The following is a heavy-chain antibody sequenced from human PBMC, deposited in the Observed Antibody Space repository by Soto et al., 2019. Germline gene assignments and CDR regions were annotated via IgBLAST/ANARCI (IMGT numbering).Heavy chain of an antibody. Sequence: GGSLRLSCAASGFTFSSYWMSWVRQAPGKGLEWVSAISGSGGSTYYADSVKGRFTISRDNSKNTLYLQMNSLRAEDTAVYYCAKYCSGGSCYPFEWFDPWGQGTLVTVSS. J-gene: IGHJ5*02. V-gene: IGHV3-23*01. CDR2: ISGSGGST. D-gene: IGHD2-15*01. CDR1: GFTFSSYW. CDR3: AKYCSGGSCYPFEWFDP.